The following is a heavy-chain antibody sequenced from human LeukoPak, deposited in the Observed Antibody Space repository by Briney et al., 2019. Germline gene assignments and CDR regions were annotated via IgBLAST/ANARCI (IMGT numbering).Heavy chain of an antibody. CDR3: AKALVAAFSIYYYYMDV. Sequence: GGSLRLSCAASGFTFSSYAMSWVRQAPGKGLEWVAVISYDGSNKYYADSVRGRFTISRDNSKNTLYLQMNSLRAEDTAVYYCAKALVAAFSIYYYYMDVWGKGTTVTVSS. V-gene: IGHV3-30*18. CDR1: GFTFSSYA. D-gene: IGHD2-15*01. CDR2: ISYDGSNK. J-gene: IGHJ6*03.